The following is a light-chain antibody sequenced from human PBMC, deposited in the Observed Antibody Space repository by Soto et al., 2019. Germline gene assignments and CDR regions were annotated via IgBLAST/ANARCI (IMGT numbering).Light chain of an antibody. CDR3: QQYNSYKT. Sequence: DIPMTQSPSTLSASIGDRVTITCRASQSIRSQLAWYQQKPGKAPKVLIYDASSLESGVPSRFSGSGSGTEFTLTISSLQPDDFATYWCQQYNSYKTFGQGTKVEIK. CDR1: QSIRSQ. J-gene: IGKJ1*01. V-gene: IGKV1-5*01. CDR2: DAS.